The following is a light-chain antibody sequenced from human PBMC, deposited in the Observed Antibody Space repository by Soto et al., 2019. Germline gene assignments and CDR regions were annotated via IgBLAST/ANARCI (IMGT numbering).Light chain of an antibody. Sequence: QSALTQPAPVSGSPGQSITISCTGTSSDVGGYNYVSWYQQHPGKAPKLMIYEVRNRPSGVSNRFSGSKSGNTASLTISGVQAEDEADYYCSSYTSISTYVFGTGTKVTVL. CDR2: EVR. V-gene: IGLV2-14*01. J-gene: IGLJ1*01. CDR3: SSYTSISTYV. CDR1: SSDVGGYNY.